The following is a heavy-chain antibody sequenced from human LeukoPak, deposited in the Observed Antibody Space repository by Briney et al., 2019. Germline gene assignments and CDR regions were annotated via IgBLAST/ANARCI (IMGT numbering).Heavy chain of an antibody. Sequence: SETLSLTCTVSGGSISSYYWSWIRQPPGKGLEWIGYIYYSGSTNYNPSLKSRVTISVDTSKNQISLKLSSVTAADTAVYYCARAEKARPGAFDIWGQGTMVTVSS. CDR3: ARAEKARPGAFDI. V-gene: IGHV4-59*01. CDR2: IYYSGST. CDR1: GGSISSYY. D-gene: IGHD6-6*01. J-gene: IGHJ3*02.